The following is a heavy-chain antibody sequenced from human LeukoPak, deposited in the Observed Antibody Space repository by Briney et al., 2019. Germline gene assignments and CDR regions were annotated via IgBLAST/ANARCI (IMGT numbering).Heavy chain of an antibody. Sequence: KSSETLSLTCTVSAGSVTNGDYYWSWLRQPPGKALEWIGFVYYTGSTYYTPSLEGRATISVDTSKNQFSVKLSSVTAADTAVYYCARDTSHSSGWYLFDYWGQGTLVTVSS. D-gene: IGHD6-19*01. CDR1: AGSVTNGDYY. CDR2: VYYTGST. CDR3: ARDTSHSSGWYLFDY. J-gene: IGHJ4*02. V-gene: IGHV4-61*08.